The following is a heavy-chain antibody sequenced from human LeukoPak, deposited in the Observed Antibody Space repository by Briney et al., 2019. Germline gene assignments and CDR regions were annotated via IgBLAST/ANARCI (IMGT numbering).Heavy chain of an antibody. CDR1: GGSISSGSYY. Sequence: SETLSLTCTVSGGSISSGSYYWSWIRQPAGKGLEWIGRMSTSGSTNYNPSLKSRVTISVDTSKNQFSLKLSSVTAADTAVYYCARRLKGNKEFDYWGQGTLVTVSS. J-gene: IGHJ4*02. CDR2: MSTSGST. V-gene: IGHV4-61*02. CDR3: ARRLKGNKEFDY. D-gene: IGHD2/OR15-2a*01.